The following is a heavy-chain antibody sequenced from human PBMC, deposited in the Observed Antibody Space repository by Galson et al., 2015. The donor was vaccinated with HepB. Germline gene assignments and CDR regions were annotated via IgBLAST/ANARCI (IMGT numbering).Heavy chain of an antibody. CDR3: AHPGPDPGAFDI. V-gene: IGHV1-69*06. CDR2: IIPIFGTA. J-gene: IGHJ3*02. CDR1: GGTFSSYA. Sequence: SVKVSCKASGGTFSSYAISWVRQAPGQGLEWMGGIIPIFGTANYAQKFQGRVTITADKSTSTAYMELSSLRSEDTAVYYCAHPGPDPGAFDIWGQGTMVTVSS.